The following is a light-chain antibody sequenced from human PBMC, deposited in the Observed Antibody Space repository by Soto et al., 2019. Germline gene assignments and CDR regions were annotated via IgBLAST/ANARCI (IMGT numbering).Light chain of an antibody. CDR3: QQYAGSPRT. CDR2: GAS. J-gene: IGKJ1*01. V-gene: IGKV3-20*01. Sequence: EIVLTQSPATLSLSPGERATLSCRASQSFRGLLAWYQQKPGQAPRLLIYGASSRATGIPDRFSGSGSGTDFTLTISRLEPEDFAVYYCQQYAGSPRTFGQGTKVDI. CDR1: QSFRGL.